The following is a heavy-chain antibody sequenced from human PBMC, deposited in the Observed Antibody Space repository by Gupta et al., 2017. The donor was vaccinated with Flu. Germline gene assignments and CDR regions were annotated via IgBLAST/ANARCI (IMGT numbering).Heavy chain of an antibody. V-gene: IGHV4-34*01. Sequence: QVQLQRWGAGLLKPSETLSLTCAVYGGSFSGYYWSWIRQPPGEGLEWIGEINHSGSTNYNPSLKSRVTISVDTSKNQFSLKLSSVTAADTAVYYCARGSPRMGIAAAGIDYWGQGTLVTVSS. J-gene: IGHJ4*02. CDR3: ARGSPRMGIAAAGIDY. CDR1: GGSFSGYY. D-gene: IGHD6-13*01. CDR2: INHSGST.